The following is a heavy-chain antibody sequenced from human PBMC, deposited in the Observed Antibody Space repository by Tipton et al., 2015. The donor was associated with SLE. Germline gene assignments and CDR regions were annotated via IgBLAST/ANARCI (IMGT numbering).Heavy chain of an antibody. J-gene: IGHJ4*02. V-gene: IGHV4-39*07. CDR3: ARHGRVAEDY. D-gene: IGHD3-3*01. Sequence: TLSLTCTVSGGSISSSSYYWGWIRQPPGKGLEWIGSIYYSGSTNYNPSLKSRVTISVDTSKNQFSLKLSSVTAADTAVYYCARHGRVAEDYWGQGTLVTVSS. CDR1: GGSISSSSYY. CDR2: IYYSGST.